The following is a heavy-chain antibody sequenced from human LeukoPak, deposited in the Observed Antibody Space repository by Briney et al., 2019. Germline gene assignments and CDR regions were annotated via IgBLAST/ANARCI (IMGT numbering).Heavy chain of an antibody. CDR3: AREYFCGGNCYKHFDC. Sequence: GGSLRLSCAASGFTFSSYAMHWVRQAPGKGLEYVSAISSHGSSTYYANSVKGRFTISRDNSKNTLYLQMGSLRAEDMAVYYCAREYFCGGNCYKHFDCWGQGTRVTVSA. V-gene: IGHV3-64*01. CDR1: GFTFSSYA. D-gene: IGHD2-15*01. CDR2: ISSHGSST. J-gene: IGHJ4*02.